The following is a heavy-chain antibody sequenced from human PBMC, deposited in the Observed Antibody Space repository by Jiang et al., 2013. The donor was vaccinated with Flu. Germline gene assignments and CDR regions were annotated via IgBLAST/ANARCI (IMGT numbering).Heavy chain of an antibody. CDR1: GIMFTSYY. J-gene: IGHJ3*02. CDR3: ARDAFALDI. CDR2: IHPGIGTT. V-gene: IGHV1-46*01. Sequence: GAEVKKPGASVKVSCKASGIMFTSYYMHWVRQAPGQGLEWMGVIHPGIGTTNYAQNFQGRLTITRDTSTTTVYMEMSSLRSEDTAVYFCARDAFALDIWGQGTMVTVSP.